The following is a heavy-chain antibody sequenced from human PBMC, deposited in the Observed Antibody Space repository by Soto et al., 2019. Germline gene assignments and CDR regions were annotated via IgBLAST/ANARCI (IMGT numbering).Heavy chain of an antibody. Sequence: PEGSLRLSCTASGFTFSNYSMTWVRQSPVKGLEWVSSLSSGSRYVYYADSVKGRFTISRDDAKNSVYLQMNSLRAEDAAVYYCVRGGRSRCHWGQG. CDR2: LSSGSRYV. CDR1: GFTFSNYS. V-gene: IGHV3-21*01. J-gene: IGHJ4*02. D-gene: IGHD2-15*01. CDR3: VRGGRSRCH.